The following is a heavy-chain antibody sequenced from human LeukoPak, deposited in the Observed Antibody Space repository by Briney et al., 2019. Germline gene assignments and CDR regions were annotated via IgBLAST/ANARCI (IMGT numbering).Heavy chain of an antibody. CDR3: ARVGRYSYGSPDGYFDY. V-gene: IGHV4-4*02. D-gene: IGHD5-18*01. Sequence: SGTLSLTCAVSGGSISSSNWWSWVRRPPGKGLEWIGEIYHSGSTNYNPSLKSRVTLLLDTTKNHFSLKLSSVTAADTAVYYCARVGRYSYGSPDGYFDYWGQGTLVTVAS. CDR2: IYHSGST. CDR1: GGSISSSNW. J-gene: IGHJ4*02.